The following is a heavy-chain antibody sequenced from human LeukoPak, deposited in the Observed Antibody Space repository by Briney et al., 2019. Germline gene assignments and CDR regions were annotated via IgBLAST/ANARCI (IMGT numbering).Heavy chain of an antibody. J-gene: IGHJ3*02. CDR3: ARDGYRDAFDI. D-gene: IGHD1-1*01. CDR1: GGTFSSYA. V-gene: IGHV1-69*06. Sequence: RASVKVSCKASGGTFSSYAISWVRQAPGQGLEWMGGIIPIFGTANYAQKFQGRVTITADKSTSTAYMELSSLRSEDTAVYYCARDGYRDAFDIWGQGTMVTVSS. CDR2: IIPIFGTA.